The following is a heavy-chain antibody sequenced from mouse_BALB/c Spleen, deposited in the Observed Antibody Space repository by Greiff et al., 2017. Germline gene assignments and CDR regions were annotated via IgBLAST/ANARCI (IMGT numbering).Heavy chain of an antibody. CDR1: GYTFTSYW. CDR3: TRQGGYSLDY. CDR2: IYPSDSYT. V-gene: IGHV1-69*02. Sequence: VQLQQSGAELVRPGASVKLSCKASGYTFTSYWINWVKQRPGQGLEWIGNIYPSDSYTNYNQKFKDKATLTVDKSSSTAYMQLSSPTSEDSAVYYCTRQGGYSLDYWGQGTTLTVSS. D-gene: IGHD1-1*02. J-gene: IGHJ2*01.